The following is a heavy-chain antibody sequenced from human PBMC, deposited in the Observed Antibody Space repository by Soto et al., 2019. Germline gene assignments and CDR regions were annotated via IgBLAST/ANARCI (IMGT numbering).Heavy chain of an antibody. V-gene: IGHV3-23*01. CDR2: ISYSGGST. D-gene: IGHD4-17*01. CDR3: AKVMGSTSSTATFDY. Sequence: SGGSLRLSCAASGFSFSMFAMNWVRQAPGKGLEWVASISYSGGSTNYADSVRGRFTISRDNSKNTLSLQMTSLRAEDTAVYYCAKVMGSTSSTATFDYWGRGTLVTVSS. CDR1: GFSFSMFA. J-gene: IGHJ4*02.